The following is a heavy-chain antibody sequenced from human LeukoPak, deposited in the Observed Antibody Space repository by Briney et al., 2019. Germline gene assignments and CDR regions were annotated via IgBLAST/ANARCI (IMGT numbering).Heavy chain of an antibody. CDR2: IRSKTNNYAT. D-gene: IGHD2-21*01. V-gene: IGHV3-73*01. CDR1: GFTFSGSA. Sequence: GGSLRLSCAASGFTFSGSALHWARQASGKGLEWIGRIRSKTNNYATTYAASATGRFTISRDDAENTAYLQMNSLKIEDTAVYYCTTLPGLVDGGGWLDYWGQGTLVTVSS. J-gene: IGHJ4*02. CDR3: TTLPGLVDGGGWLDY.